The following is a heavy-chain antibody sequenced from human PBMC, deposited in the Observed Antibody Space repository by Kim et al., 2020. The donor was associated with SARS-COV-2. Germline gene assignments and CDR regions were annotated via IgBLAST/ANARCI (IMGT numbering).Heavy chain of an antibody. D-gene: IGHD5-12*01. V-gene: IGHV4-34*01. CDR2: INHSGST. Sequence: SETLSLTCAVYGGSFSGYYWSWIRQPPGKGLDWIGEINHSGSTNYNPSLKSRVTISVDTSKNQFSLKLSSVTAADTAVYYCARDHIVATIFNNYYYMDVWAKGPRSPSP. CDR3: ARDHIVATIFNNYYYMDV. CDR1: GGSFSGYY. J-gene: IGHJ6*03.